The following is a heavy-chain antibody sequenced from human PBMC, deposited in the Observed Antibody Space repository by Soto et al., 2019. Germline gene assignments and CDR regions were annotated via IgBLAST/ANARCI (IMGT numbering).Heavy chain of an antibody. D-gene: IGHD2-2*01. CDR3: ARASFLGYCSSTSCYSDFDH. Sequence: GGSLRLSCAASGFTFSNHDMIWVRQAPGQGLEWLSSISSRSNYIYYADSVKGRFTVSRDNAKNSQFLQMNNLRAEDTAVYYWARASFLGYCSSTSCYSDFDHWGQGALVTVSS. V-gene: IGHV3-21*01. J-gene: IGHJ5*02. CDR1: GFTFSNHD. CDR2: ISSRSNYI.